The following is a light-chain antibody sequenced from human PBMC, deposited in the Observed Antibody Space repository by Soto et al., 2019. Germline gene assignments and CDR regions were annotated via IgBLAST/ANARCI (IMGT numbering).Light chain of an antibody. J-gene: IGKJ5*01. Sequence: DIVLTQSPGTLSLSPGERATLSCRASQSVSSNHLAWYQQKPGQAPRLLIYDASNRATGIPARFGGSGSGTDFTLTISSLEPEDFAVYYCQQRSNWPLTFGQGTRLEI. CDR2: DAS. V-gene: IGKV3-11*01. CDR1: QSVSSN. CDR3: QQRSNWPLT.